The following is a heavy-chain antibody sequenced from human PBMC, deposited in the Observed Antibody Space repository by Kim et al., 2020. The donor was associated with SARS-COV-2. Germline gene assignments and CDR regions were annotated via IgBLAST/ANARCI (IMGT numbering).Heavy chain of an antibody. V-gene: IGHV5-51*01. Sequence: GESLKISCKGSGYSFNSYWIGWVRQMPGKGLEWMGIIYPGDSDTRYSPSFQGQVTISADKSISTAYLQWSSLKASDTAMYYCARWPASADCGGDCYLVYFDYWGQGTLVTVSS. J-gene: IGHJ4*02. D-gene: IGHD2-21*02. CDR3: ARWPASADCGGDCYLVYFDY. CDR2: IYPGDSDT. CDR1: GYSFNSYW.